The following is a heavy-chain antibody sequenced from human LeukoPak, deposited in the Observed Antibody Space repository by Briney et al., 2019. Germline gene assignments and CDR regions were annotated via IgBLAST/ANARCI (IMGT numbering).Heavy chain of an antibody. V-gene: IGHV3-7*05. D-gene: IGHD3-16*01. CDR2: IKQEGREK. J-gene: IGHJ5*02. CDR3: AREVITVTFGGLFFDP. CDR1: GFTFSRHW. Sequence: GGSLRLSCVASGFTFSRHWVSGVRQVPERGLEWVANIKQEGREKYYLDSVKGRFTISRDNAKNSLYLQMISLRAEDTAVYFCAREVITVTFGGLFFDPWGQGTLVTVSS.